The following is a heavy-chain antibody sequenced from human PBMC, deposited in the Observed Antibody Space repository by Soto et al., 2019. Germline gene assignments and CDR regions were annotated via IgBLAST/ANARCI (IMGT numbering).Heavy chain of an antibody. CDR1: GYTFTSDG. V-gene: IGHV1-18*04. J-gene: IGHJ6*02. CDR3: ARVQAPYYDFWSGYYRGVIYYYYGMDV. CDR2: ISAYDGNT. D-gene: IGHD3-3*01. Sequence: ASVKVSCKAAGYTFTSDGISWGRQAPGQGLEWMGWISAYDGNTNYAQKLQGRVTMTTDTSTSTAYMELRSLRSDDTAVYYCARVQAPYYDFWSGYYRGVIYYYYGMDVWGQGTTVTVSS.